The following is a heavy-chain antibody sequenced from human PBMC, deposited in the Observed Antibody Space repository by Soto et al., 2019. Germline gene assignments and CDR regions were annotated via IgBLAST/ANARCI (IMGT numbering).Heavy chain of an antibody. Sequence: KPSETLSLTCAVSGYSISSGYYWGWIRQPPGKGLEWIGSIYHSGSTYYNPSLKSRVTISVDTSKNQFSLKLSSVTAADTAVYYCVRVLPIVVVPAAIHGAFDYWGQGTLVTVSS. CDR3: VRVLPIVVVPAAIHGAFDY. CDR2: IYHSGST. CDR1: GYSISSGYY. V-gene: IGHV4-38-2*01. D-gene: IGHD2-2*02. J-gene: IGHJ4*02.